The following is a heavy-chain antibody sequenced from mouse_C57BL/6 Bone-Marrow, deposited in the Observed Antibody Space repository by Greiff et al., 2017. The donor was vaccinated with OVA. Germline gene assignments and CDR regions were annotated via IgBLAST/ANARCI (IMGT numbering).Heavy chain of an antibody. CDR3: ARDNGYGKDYFDY. J-gene: IGHJ2*01. Sequence: EVMLVESGGGLVKPGGSLKLSCAASGFTFSSYAMSWVRQTPEKRLEWVATISDGGSYTYYPDNVKGRFTISRDNAKNNLYLQMSHLKSEDTAMYYCARDNGYGKDYFDYWGQGTTLTVSS. D-gene: IGHD2-2*01. CDR2: ISDGGSYT. CDR1: GFTFSSYA. V-gene: IGHV5-4*01.